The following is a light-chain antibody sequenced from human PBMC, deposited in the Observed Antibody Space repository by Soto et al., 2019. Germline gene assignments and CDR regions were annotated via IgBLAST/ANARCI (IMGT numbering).Light chain of an antibody. CDR2: EVS. CDR3: SSSTSSNTLV. Sequence: QSALTQPASVSGSPGQSITISCTGTSSDVGAYNYVSWYQQHPGKAPKLMIFEVSDRPSGVSNRVSGSKSGNTASLTISGLQAEDEADYYCSSSTSSNTLVFGGGTKLTVL. V-gene: IGLV2-14*01. J-gene: IGLJ2*01. CDR1: SSDVGAYNY.